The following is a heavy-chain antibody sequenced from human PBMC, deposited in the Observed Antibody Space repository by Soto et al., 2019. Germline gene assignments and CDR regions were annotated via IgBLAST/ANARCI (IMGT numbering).Heavy chain of an antibody. CDR2: ISAYNGNT. Sequence: ASVKVSCKASGYTFTSYGISWVLHAPGQGLEWMGWISAYNGNTSYAQKLQGRVTMTTDTSTSTAYMELRSLRSDDTAVYYCARDTVAGTLDYWGQGTLVTVSS. J-gene: IGHJ4*02. D-gene: IGHD6-19*01. V-gene: IGHV1-18*01. CDR3: ARDTVAGTLDY. CDR1: GYTFTSYG.